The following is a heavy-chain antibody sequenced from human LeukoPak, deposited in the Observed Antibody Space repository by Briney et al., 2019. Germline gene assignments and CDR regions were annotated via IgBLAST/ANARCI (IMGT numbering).Heavy chain of an antibody. V-gene: IGHV3-21*01. CDR2: ISSSSSYI. CDR1: GFTFSSYS. J-gene: IGHJ4*02. CDR3: ARGFASGDYGAD. Sequence: GGSLRLSCAASGFTFSSYSMNWVRQAPGKGLEWVSSISSSSSYIYYADSAKGRFTISRDNAERSLYLQMNSLRAEDTAVYYCARGFASGDYGADWGQGTLVTVSS. D-gene: IGHD4-17*01.